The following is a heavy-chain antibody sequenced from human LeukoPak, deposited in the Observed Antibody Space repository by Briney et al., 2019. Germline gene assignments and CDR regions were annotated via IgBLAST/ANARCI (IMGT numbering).Heavy chain of an antibody. CDR2: ISSSGSTI. D-gene: IGHD3-3*01. V-gene: IGHV3-48*03. CDR1: GFTFSSYE. CDR3: ARAIVYYDFWSGPLNFDY. J-gene: IGHJ4*02. Sequence: GGSLRLSCAASGFTFSSYEMNWVRQAPGKGLEWVSYISSSGSTIYYADSVKGRFTISRDNAKNSLYLQMNSLRAEDTAVYYCARAIVYYDFWSGPLNFDYWGQGTLVTVSS.